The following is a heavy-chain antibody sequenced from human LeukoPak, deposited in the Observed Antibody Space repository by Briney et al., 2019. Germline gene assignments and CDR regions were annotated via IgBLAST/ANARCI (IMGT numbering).Heavy chain of an antibody. J-gene: IGHJ6*02. V-gene: IGHV1-58*01. CDR3: AASWNDVPYGMDV. D-gene: IGHD1-1*01. CDR2: IVVGSGNT. Sequence: SVKVSCKASGFTFTSSAVQWVRQARGQRLEWIGWIVVGSGNTNYAQKFQERVTIIRDMSTSTAYMELSSLRSEDTAVYYCAASWNDVPYGMDVWGQGTTVTVSS. CDR1: GFTFTSSA.